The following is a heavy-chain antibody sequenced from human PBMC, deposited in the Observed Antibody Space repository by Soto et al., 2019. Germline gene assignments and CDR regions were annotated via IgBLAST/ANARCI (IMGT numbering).Heavy chain of an antibody. D-gene: IGHD5-12*01. V-gene: IGHV1-18*01. J-gene: IGHJ5*02. CDR2: ISTYSGDT. Sequence: QVHLVQSGVDVKTPGASVKVSCQASGYTFFTYAISWVRQAPGQGLEWMGWISTYSGDTKYAQKFQGRVTMTTDTSTTTAYLELRSLRSDYTAVYYCARHHGPTTSENWFDPWGHGTLVTVSS. CDR3: ARHHGPTTSENWFDP. CDR1: GYTFFTYA.